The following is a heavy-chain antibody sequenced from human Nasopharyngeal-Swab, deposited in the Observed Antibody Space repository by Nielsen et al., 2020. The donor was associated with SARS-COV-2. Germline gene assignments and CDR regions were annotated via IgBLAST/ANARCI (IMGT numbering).Heavy chain of an antibody. D-gene: IGHD3-22*01. J-gene: IGHJ3*02. V-gene: IGHV5-51*01. CDR2: IYSGDSDT. CDR1: GYRFISYW. CDR3: ARTAIVCAYYRCDALDI. Sequence: GESLKISCEGSGYRFISYWIGWVRQVPGKGLEWMGIIYSGDSDTRYTPSVQGRVTISADKSIKTAYLQWSSLQASDTAMYYCARTAIVCAYYRCDALDIWGQGTMVTVSS.